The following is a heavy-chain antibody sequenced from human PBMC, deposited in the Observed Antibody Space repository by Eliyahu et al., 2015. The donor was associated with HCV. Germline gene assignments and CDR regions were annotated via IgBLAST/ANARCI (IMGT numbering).Heavy chain of an antibody. D-gene: IGHD5-18*01. CDR1: GXXFSSXA. V-gene: IGHV3-23*01. J-gene: IGHJ4*02. CDR2: XSGSGGST. Sequence: EVQLLESGGGLVQPGGSLXLSCAAXGXXFSSXAXCWVRQAPGKGLEWVSAXSGSGGSTYYADSVKGRFTISRDNSKNTLYLQMNSLRAEDTAVYYCAKPPRGYSYGSDYWGQGTLVTVSS. CDR3: AKPPRGYSYGSDY.